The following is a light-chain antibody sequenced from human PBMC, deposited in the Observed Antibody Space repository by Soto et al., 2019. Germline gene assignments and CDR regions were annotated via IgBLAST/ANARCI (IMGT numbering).Light chain of an antibody. CDR3: QQRSNWPVT. CDR2: DAS. V-gene: IGKV3-11*01. CDR1: QSVSSY. J-gene: IGKJ3*01. Sequence: EIVLTQSPATLSLSPGERATLSCRASQSVSSYLAWYQQKPGQAPRLLIYDASNMATGIPARFSGSGSWTDFTLTISSLEPEDFAVYYCQQRSNWPVTFGPGTKVDIK.